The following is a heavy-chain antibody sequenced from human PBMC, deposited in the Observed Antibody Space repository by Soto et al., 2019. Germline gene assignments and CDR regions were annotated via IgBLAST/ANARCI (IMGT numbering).Heavy chain of an antibody. Sequence: EVQLVESGGGLVQPGGFLRILLGTLGFTFRTQRLSLVRQGPGKGLEWGANINLDGSEKNYVASVKGRFNISRDNARNSLYLQMSSLRAEDTALYYCARDGSTSWYSYDYHGMDVWGQGTTVTVSS. J-gene: IGHJ6*02. CDR3: ARDGSTSWYSYDYHGMDV. CDR1: FTFRTQR. V-gene: IGHV3-7*05. CDR2: INLDGSEK. D-gene: IGHD5-18*01.